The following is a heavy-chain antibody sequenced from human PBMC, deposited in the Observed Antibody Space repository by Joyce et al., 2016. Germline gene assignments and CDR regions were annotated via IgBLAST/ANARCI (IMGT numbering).Heavy chain of an antibody. Sequence: QEQLVESGGGVVQPGRSLRLSCEASGFTFRTYGMHGVRQASGKGLEWVAVIWFDGSNKFYADSVKGRFTVSRDNSRNTLYLQMNSLRAEDTAVYYCARDPALRYFDWLLCGIDYWGQGTLVTVSS. V-gene: IGHV3-33*01. CDR1: GFTFRTYG. D-gene: IGHD3-9*01. CDR3: ARDPALRYFDWLLCGIDY. J-gene: IGHJ4*02. CDR2: IWFDGSNK.